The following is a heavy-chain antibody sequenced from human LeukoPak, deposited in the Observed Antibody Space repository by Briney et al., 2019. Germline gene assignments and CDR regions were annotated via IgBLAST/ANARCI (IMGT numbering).Heavy chain of an antibody. J-gene: IGHJ3*02. CDR1: GFTFGDYY. V-gene: IGHV3-11*04. Sequence: PGGSLRLSCAASGFTFGDYYMSWIRQAPGKGLEWVSYISSSPSPIYYADSVKGRFTISRDNAKNSLYLQMNSLRAEDTAVYYCARVYDSNGFYDAFEIWGQGAMVTVSS. D-gene: IGHD3-22*01. CDR2: ISSSPSPI. CDR3: ARVYDSNGFYDAFEI.